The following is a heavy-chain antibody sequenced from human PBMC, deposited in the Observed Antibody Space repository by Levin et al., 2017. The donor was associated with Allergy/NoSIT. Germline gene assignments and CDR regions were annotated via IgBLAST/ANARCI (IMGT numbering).Heavy chain of an antibody. CDR2: IYYSGST. CDR1: GGSISSYY. J-gene: IGHJ5*02. D-gene: IGHD6-13*01. V-gene: IGHV4-59*01. Sequence: SETLSLTCTVSGGSISSYYWSWIRQPPGKGLEWIGYIYYSGSTNYNPSLKSRVTISVDTSKNQFSLKLSSVTAADTAVYYCARDRSYTYSTLPNTGFDPWGQGTLVTVSS. CDR3: ARDRSYTYSTLPNTGFDP.